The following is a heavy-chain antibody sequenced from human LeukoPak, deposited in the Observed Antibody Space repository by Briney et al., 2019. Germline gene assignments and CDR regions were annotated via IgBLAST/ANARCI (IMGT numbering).Heavy chain of an antibody. V-gene: IGHV3-30*01. Sequence: NKYYADSVKGRFTISRDNSKNTLYLQMNSLRAEDTAVYYCARERGGYSYGDLPLRSGIFDYWGQGTLVTVSS. D-gene: IGHD5-18*01. J-gene: IGHJ4*02. CDR2: NK. CDR3: ARERGGYSYGDLPLRSGIFDY.